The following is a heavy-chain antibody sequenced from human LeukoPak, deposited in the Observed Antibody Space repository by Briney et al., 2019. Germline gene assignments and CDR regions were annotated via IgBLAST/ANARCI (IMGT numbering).Heavy chain of an antibody. CDR3: ARISFGDLVGYFDY. CDR2: ISAGGGTT. J-gene: IGHJ4*02. D-gene: IGHD3-10*01. Sequence: GGSLRLSCVASGFTFTDYALAWVRRAPGKGLEWVSRISAGGGTTYYADSVNDRFTISRENSKNTVYLQISSLRAEDTARYYCARISFGDLVGYFDYWGQGNLV. V-gene: IGHV3-23*01. CDR1: GFTFTDYA.